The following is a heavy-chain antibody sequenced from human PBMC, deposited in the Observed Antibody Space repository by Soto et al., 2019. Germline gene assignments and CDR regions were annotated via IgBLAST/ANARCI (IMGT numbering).Heavy chain of an antibody. CDR2: IDHSGST. CDR1: GGSFSGYY. Sequence: QVQLQQWGAGLLKPSETLSLTCAVYGGSFSGYYWSWIRQPPGKGLEWIGEIDHSGSTNYNPSLSNPITIFVDTSKNPPSVDLSPVTAADTGMYDSATNGAYGSGSDPGGNNCFQHWGQGTLVTVSA. D-gene: IGHD3-10*01. CDR3: ATNGAYGSGSDPGGNNCFQH. V-gene: IGHV4-34*01. J-gene: IGHJ1*01.